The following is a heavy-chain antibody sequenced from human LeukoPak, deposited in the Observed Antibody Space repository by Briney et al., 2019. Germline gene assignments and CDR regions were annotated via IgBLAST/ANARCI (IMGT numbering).Heavy chain of an antibody. CDR3: ARGRDGYNYDF. CDR1: GGSISSYY. V-gene: IGHV4-59*08. Sequence: PSETLSPTCTVSGGSISSYYWSWIRQPPGKGLEWIGYIYYSGSTNYNPSLKSRVTISVDTSKNQFSLKLSSVTAADTAVYYCARGRDGYNYDFWGQGTRVTVSS. J-gene: IGHJ4*02. D-gene: IGHD5-24*01. CDR2: IYYSGST.